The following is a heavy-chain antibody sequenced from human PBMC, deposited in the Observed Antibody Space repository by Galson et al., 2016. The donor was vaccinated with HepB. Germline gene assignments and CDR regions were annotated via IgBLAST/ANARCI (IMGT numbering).Heavy chain of an antibody. CDR2: ISSRSGTPT. CDR1: GFSSTSYE. J-gene: IGHJ3*02. D-gene: IGHD5-12*01. Sequence: SLRLSCAPSGFSSTSYEVNWARQAPGKGLEWISYISSRSGTPTYYSDSVKGRFPISRDNDRNSVYLQISSLRVEDTAVYFCAAVKVQYSGAFKRKRISNPQDDIWGRGTMVIVSS. CDR3: AAVKVQYSGAFKRKRISNPQDDI. V-gene: IGHV3-48*03.